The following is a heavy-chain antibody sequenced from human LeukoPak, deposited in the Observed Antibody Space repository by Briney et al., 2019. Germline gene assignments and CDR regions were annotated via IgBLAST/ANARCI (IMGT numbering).Heavy chain of an antibody. V-gene: IGHV1-18*01. J-gene: IGHJ4*02. D-gene: IGHD2-15*01. CDR3: ARVAPNRRYCSGGTCLNSFDY. CDR1: GYTFTSYG. Sequence: ASVKVSCKASGYTFTSYGISWVRQAPGQGLEWMGWISAYNGHTNYAQRPQGRVTMTTDTSTSTAYMELRSLRSDDTAVYYCARVAPNRRYCSGGTCLNSFDYWGQGTLVTVSS. CDR2: ISAYNGHT.